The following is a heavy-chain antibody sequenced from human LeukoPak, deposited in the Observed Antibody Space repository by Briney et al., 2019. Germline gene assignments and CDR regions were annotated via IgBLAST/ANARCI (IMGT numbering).Heavy chain of an antibody. V-gene: IGHV3-30*18. J-gene: IGHJ4*02. CDR3: AKDRYSYAFEYSDS. Sequence: GGSLRLSCAASGFTFSSYGMHWVRQAPGRGLDWVAVISNDGSKKYYADSVKGRFTISRDNSKNTLSLQVSSLRAEDTAVYYCAKDRYSYAFEYSDSWGQGTLVTVSS. CDR2: ISNDGSKK. CDR1: GFTFSSYG. D-gene: IGHD5-18*01.